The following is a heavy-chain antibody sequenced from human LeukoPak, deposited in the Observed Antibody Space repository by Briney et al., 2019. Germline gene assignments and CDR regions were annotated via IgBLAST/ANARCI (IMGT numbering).Heavy chain of an antibody. Sequence: SETLSLTCSVSGVSISSYSWSWLRQAPGKGLEWIASVQYTGGTTYNPSLRSRLTISVDTSKSQFSLQLSSVTTADTAVYYCARVERNWSGYYAKVYYFDYWGQGTLVTVSS. V-gene: IGHV4-59*01. CDR2: VQYTGGT. D-gene: IGHD3-3*01. CDR1: GVSISSYS. J-gene: IGHJ4*02. CDR3: ARVERNWSGYYAKVYYFDY.